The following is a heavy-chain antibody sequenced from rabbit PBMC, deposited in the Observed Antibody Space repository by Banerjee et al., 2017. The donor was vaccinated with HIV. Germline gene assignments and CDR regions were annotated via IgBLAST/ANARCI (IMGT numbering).Heavy chain of an antibody. CDR1: GFSFSNKYV. D-gene: IGHD4-1*01. CDR2: IYTGSGST. J-gene: IGHJ4*01. Sequence: QEQLEESGGDLVKPEGSLTLTCTASGFSFSNKYVMCWVRQAPGKGPEWIGCIYTGSGSTYYANWVNGRFTISRSTSLNTVTLQMTSLTAADTATYFCARDLAGVTGWNFNLWGPGTLVTVS. CDR3: ARDLAGVTGWNFNL. V-gene: IGHV1S47*01.